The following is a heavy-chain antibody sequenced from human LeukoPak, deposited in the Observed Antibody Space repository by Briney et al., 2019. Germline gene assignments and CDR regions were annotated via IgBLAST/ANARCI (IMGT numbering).Heavy chain of an antibody. CDR2: IRYDGSNK. D-gene: IGHD3-16*01. V-gene: IGHV3-30*02. Sequence: PGGSLRLSCAASGFTFSSYGMHWVRQAPGKGLEWVAFIRYDGSNKFYADSVKGRFTISRDNSKNTLSLQMNSLRVEDTAIYYCAKQNARGGTYEPVTVWGQAALVTVSS. CDR3: AKQNARGGTYEPVTV. J-gene: IGHJ4*02. CDR1: GFTFSSYG.